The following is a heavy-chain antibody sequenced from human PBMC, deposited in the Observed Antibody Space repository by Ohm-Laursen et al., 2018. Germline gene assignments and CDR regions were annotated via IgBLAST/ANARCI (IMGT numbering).Heavy chain of an antibody. V-gene: IGHV4-31*03. CDR1: GGSISSEGYY. Sequence: SQTLSLTCTVSGGSISSEGYYWSWLRQPPGKGVVRIGYIYNIGSTYYNPSLKSRVTISVETSKNQFSLQLLSVTAADTAVYYCARSHSRITMIVVVYPTAYDNWGQGTRVTVSA. J-gene: IGHJ3*02. CDR2: IYNIGST. CDR3: ARSHSRITMIVVVYPTAYDN. D-gene: IGHD3-22*01.